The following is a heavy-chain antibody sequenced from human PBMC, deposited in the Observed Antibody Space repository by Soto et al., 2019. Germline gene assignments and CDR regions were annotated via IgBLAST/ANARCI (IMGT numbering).Heavy chain of an antibody. CDR3: ARATKRYCSSTSCYESPPRYYYYMDV. D-gene: IGHD2-2*01. CDR2: INHSGST. V-gene: IGHV4-34*01. Sequence: SETLSLTCAVYGGSFSGYYWSWIRQPPGKGLEWIGEINHSGSTNYNPSLKSRVTISVDTSKNQFSLKLSSVTAADTAVYYCARATKRYCSSTSCYESPPRYYYYMDVWGKGTTVTVSS. CDR1: GGSFSGYY. J-gene: IGHJ6*03.